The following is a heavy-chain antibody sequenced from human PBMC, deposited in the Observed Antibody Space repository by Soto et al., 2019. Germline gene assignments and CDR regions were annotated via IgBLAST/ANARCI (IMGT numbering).Heavy chain of an antibody. J-gene: IGHJ4*02. Sequence: GASVKVSCKASGGTFSIYTISWVRQAPGQGLEWMGRIIPILGIANYAQKFQGRVTITADKSTSTAYMELSSLRSEDTAVYYCARGGDYHTHFDYWGQGTLVTVSS. CDR1: GGTFSIYT. CDR3: ARGGDYHTHFDY. V-gene: IGHV1-69*02. CDR2: IIPILGIA. D-gene: IGHD4-17*01.